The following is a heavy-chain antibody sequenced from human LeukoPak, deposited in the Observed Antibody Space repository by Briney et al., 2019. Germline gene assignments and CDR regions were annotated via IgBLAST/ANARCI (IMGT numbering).Heavy chain of an antibody. Sequence: GASVKVSCKTSGYTFTAYYIHWVRQAPGQGLEWMGWINPNSGGTNYAQKFQGRVTMTRDTSIRTAYMELSRLRSDDTALYYCATYYCSSTTCSPIDPWGQGTLVTVSS. V-gene: IGHV1-2*02. CDR3: ATYYCSSTTCSPIDP. CDR1: GYTFTAYY. CDR2: INPNSGGT. D-gene: IGHD2-2*01. J-gene: IGHJ5*02.